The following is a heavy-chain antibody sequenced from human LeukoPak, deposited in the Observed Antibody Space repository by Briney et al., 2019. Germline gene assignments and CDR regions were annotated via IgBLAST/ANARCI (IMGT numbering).Heavy chain of an antibody. CDR3: ARDQDDFWSGYYYAAYFDY. V-gene: IGHV1-46*01. CDR2: INPSGGST. CDR1: GGTFSSYA. J-gene: IGHJ4*02. D-gene: IGHD3-3*01. Sequence: ASVKVSCKASGGTFSSYAISWVRQAPGQGLEWMGIINPSGGSTSYAQKFQGRVTMTRDTSTSTVYMELSSLRSEDTAVYYCARDQDDFWSGYYYAAYFDYWGQGTLVTVSS.